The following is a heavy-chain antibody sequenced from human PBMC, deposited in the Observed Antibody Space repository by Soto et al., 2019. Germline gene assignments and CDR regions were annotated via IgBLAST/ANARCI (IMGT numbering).Heavy chain of an antibody. CDR2: ISYDGSKK. J-gene: IGHJ4*02. Sequence: QVQLVESGGGVVQPGRSLRLSCAASGFTFSTYSIHWVRQAPGKGLEWVAVISYDGSKKYYADSVKGRFTISRDNSKNTLDLQMNSLRAEDTAVYYCAREYEDKDDAFDYWGQGTLVSVSS. CDR3: AREYEDKDDAFDY. CDR1: GFTFSTYS. V-gene: IGHV3-30-3*01. D-gene: IGHD2-15*01.